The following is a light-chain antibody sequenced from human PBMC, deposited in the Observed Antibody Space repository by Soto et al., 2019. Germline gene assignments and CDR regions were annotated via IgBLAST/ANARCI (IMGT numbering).Light chain of an antibody. V-gene: IGKV3-15*01. J-gene: IGKJ2*01. CDR1: HNVRSS. CDR2: DAS. CDR3: HHYNSWPYT. Sequence: EIVLTQSPATLSVSPGERATLSCRASHNVRSSLAWYQQKAGQAPRLLIYDASTRAPGFPARFSGSGSGTEFTLTISSLQSEDFAVYYCHHYNSWPYTFGQGTKVDIK.